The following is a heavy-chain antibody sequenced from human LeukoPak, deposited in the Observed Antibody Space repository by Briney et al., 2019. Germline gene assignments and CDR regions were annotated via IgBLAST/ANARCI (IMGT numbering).Heavy chain of an antibody. CDR3: AIGYYWFDP. CDR1: GGSISGYY. V-gene: IGHV4-34*01. J-gene: IGHJ5*02. CDR2: INHSGST. Sequence: SETLSLTCTVSGGSISGYYWSWIRQPPGKGLEWIGEINHSGSTNYNPSLKSRVTISVDTSKNQFSLKLSSVTAADTAVYYCAIGYYWFDPWGQGTLVTVSS. D-gene: IGHD6-13*01.